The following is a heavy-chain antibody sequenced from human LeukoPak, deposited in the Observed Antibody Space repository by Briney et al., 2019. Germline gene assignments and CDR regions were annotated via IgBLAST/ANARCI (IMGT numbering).Heavy chain of an antibody. Sequence: KPSETLSLTCAVYGVSFSGYYWSWIRQPPGKGLEWIVVINNSGSTNYNPSLKSRVTISVDTSKNQFSLKLSSVTAADTAVYYCARESIGCSSTSCSRPPFDYWGQGTLVAVSS. D-gene: IGHD2-2*01. CDR2: INNSGST. V-gene: IGHV4-34*01. CDR3: ARESIGCSSTSCSRPPFDY. J-gene: IGHJ4*02. CDR1: GVSFSGYY.